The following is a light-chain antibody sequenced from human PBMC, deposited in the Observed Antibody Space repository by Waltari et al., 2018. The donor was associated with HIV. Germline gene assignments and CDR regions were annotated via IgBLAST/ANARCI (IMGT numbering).Light chain of an antibody. CDR3: AAWDDSVNGLV. V-gene: IGLV1-44*01. Sequence: QSVLTQPPSASGTAGQRVTISCSGTSSTIGRNTVNWYPQPPGTAPKLLIYHNSQRPSGVPDRFSGSKSGTSASLAISGLQSEDEADYYCAAWDDSVNGLVFGGGTKLTV. CDR2: HNS. CDR1: SSTIGRNT. J-gene: IGLJ3*02.